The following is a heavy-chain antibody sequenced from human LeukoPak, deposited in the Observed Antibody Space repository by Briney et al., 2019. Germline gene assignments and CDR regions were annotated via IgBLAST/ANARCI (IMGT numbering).Heavy chain of an antibody. CDR3: ARSTGPSLIDY. Sequence: SETLSLTCTVSGYSISSGYYWGWIRQPPGKGLEWIGSIYHSGSTHYNPSLKSRVTISVDTSKNQFSLKLSSVTAADTAVYYCARSTGPSLIDYWGQGTLVTVSS. CDR1: GYSISSGYY. D-gene: IGHD1-1*01. V-gene: IGHV4-38-2*02. J-gene: IGHJ4*02. CDR2: IYHSGST.